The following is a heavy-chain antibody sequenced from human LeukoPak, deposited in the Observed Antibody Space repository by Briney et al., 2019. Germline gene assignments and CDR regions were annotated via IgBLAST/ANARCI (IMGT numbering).Heavy chain of an antibody. CDR1: GFTFSSYW. CDR3: ARDYYDSSGYYYEGYYYYYYMDV. V-gene: IGHV3-7*01. Sequence: GGSLRLSCAASGFTFSSYWMSWVRQAPGKGLEWVANIKKDGSEKYYVDSVKGRFTISRDNAKTSLYLQMNSLRAEDTAVYYCARDYYDSSGYYYEGYYYYYYMDVWGKGTTVTISS. CDR2: IKKDGSEK. J-gene: IGHJ6*03. D-gene: IGHD3-22*01.